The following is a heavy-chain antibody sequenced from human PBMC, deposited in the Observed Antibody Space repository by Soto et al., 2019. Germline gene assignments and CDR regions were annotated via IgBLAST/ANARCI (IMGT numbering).Heavy chain of an antibody. J-gene: IGHJ4*02. Sequence: PGGSLRLSCAGSGFTLSDHHIDWVRQAPGKGLEWVGRSRDKAQGYSTAYAASVKGRFTTSRDESKKSVYLQMNSLKTEDTAVYYCVRATYFSDSSGYTRCFDSWGQGTLVTVSS. D-gene: IGHD3-22*01. V-gene: IGHV3-72*01. CDR1: GFTLSDHH. CDR2: SRDKAQGYST. CDR3: VRATYFSDSSGYTRCFDS.